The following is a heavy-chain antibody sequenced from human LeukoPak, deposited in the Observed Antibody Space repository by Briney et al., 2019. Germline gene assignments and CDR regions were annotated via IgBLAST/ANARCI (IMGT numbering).Heavy chain of an antibody. J-gene: IGHJ4*02. D-gene: IGHD3-3*01. CDR3: AKAPLRFLEWLLYYFDY. CDR1: GFTFSSYA. CDR2: ISGTGGSI. V-gene: IGHV3-23*01. Sequence: GGSLRLSCAASGFTFSSYAMTWVRQAPGKGLEWVSTISGTGGSIYYADSVKGRFTISRDNSKNTLYLQMNSLRAEDTAVYYCAKAPLRFLEWLLYYFDYWGQGTLVTVSS.